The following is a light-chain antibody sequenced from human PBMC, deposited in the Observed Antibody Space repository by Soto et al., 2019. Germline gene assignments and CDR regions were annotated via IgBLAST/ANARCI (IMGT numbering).Light chain of an antibody. CDR1: QGISSW. V-gene: IGKV1-12*01. J-gene: IGKJ4*01. CDR2: AAS. Sequence: DIQMTQSPSSVSSSVGDRATITSRASQGISSWLAWYQQKPGKAPKLLIYAASSLQSGVPSRVRGSGSGTDCPRTISCLQPEGFASYYCQPSNCFPLTFGGGTRVEIK. CDR3: QPSNCFPLT.